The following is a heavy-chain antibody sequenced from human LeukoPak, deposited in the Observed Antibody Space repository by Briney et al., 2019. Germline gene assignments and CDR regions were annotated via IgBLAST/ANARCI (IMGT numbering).Heavy chain of an antibody. V-gene: IGHV1-2*02. D-gene: IGHD3-3*01. CDR3: ARDEDTIFGGALGWFDP. Sequence: GASVKVSCKASGYTFTGYYMHWVRQAPGQGLEWMGWINPNSGGTNYAQKFQGRVTMTRDTSISTAYMELSRLRSDDTAVYYCARDEDTIFGGALGWFDPWGQGTLVTVSS. CDR2: INPNSGGT. CDR1: GYTFTGYY. J-gene: IGHJ5*02.